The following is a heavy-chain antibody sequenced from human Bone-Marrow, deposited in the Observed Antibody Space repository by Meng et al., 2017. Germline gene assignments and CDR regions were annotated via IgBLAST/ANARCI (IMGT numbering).Heavy chain of an antibody. CDR3: ARGGVRGGIDY. CDR2: INHSGST. V-gene: IGHV4-34*01. Sequence: QVRLQQAGAGLLTPPQTPSPHVAVYGGSFSVYYRGWIRQPPGKGLEWIGEINHSGSTNYNPSLKSRVTISVDTSKNQFSLKLSSVTAAETAVYYCARGGVRGGIDYWGQGTLVTVSS. CDR1: GGSFSVYY. J-gene: IGHJ4*02. D-gene: IGHD3-10*01.